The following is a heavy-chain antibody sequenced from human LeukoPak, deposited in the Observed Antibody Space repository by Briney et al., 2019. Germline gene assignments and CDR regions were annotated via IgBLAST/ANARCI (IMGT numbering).Heavy chain of an antibody. CDR3: ARTMVRGYYFDY. V-gene: IGHV1-69*01. CDR1: GGTFSSYA. J-gene: IGHJ4*02. D-gene: IGHD3-10*01. Sequence: SVKVSCKASGGTFSSYAISWVRQAPGQGLEWMGGIIPIFGTANYAQKFQGRVTITADESTSTAYMELSSLRSEDTAVYYCARTMVRGYYFDYWDQGTLVTVSS. CDR2: IIPIFGTA.